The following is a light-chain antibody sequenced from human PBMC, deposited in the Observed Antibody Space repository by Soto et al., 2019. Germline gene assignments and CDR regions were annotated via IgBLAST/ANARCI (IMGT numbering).Light chain of an antibody. CDR1: SSDVGGYNY. CDR2: EVS. Sequence: QSALTQPASVSGSPGQSITISCTGTSSDVGGYNYLSWYQQHPGKAPKLMIYEVSNRPSGVSNRFAGTKSGNTASLTTSGLQAEDEADYYCSSYTSSSTWVFGGGTKLTVL. J-gene: IGLJ3*02. V-gene: IGLV2-14*01. CDR3: SSYTSSSTWV.